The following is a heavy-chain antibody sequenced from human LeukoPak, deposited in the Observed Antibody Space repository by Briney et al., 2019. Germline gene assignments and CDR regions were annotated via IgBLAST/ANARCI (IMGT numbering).Heavy chain of an antibody. Sequence: PSETLSLTCAVYGGSFSGYYWSWIRQPPGKGLEWIGEINHSGSTNYNPSLKSRVTISVDTSKNQFSLKLSSVTAADTAVYYCARGKSRYSSGWTLEYWGQGTLVTVSS. CDR2: INHSGST. J-gene: IGHJ4*02. CDR3: ARGKSRYSSGWTLEY. V-gene: IGHV4-34*01. D-gene: IGHD6-19*01. CDR1: GGSFSGYY.